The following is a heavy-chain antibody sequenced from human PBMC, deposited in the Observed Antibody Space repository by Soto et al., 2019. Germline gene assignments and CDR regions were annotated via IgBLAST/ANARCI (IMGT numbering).Heavy chain of an antibody. CDR1: GFTFSSYS. J-gene: IGHJ6*03. D-gene: IGHD6-6*01. Sequence: PGGSLRLSCAASGFTFSSYSMNWVRQAPGKGLEWVSSISSSSSYIYYADSVKGRFTISRDNAKNSLYLQMNSLRAEDTAVYYCASCLPDPDLSSFEKSLYYMDVWGKGTTVTVSS. V-gene: IGHV3-21*01. CDR3: ASCLPDPDLSSFEKSLYYMDV. CDR2: ISSSSSYI.